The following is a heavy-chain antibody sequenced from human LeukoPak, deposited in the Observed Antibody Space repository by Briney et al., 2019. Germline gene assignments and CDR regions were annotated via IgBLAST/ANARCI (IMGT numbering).Heavy chain of an antibody. D-gene: IGHD5-12*01. CDR1: GFSVSSNF. CDR3: ARDGYGNNYMDV. Sequence: GGSLRFSCAASGFSVSSNFMSWVRQAPGKGLEWVSVIYSGGTTYYADSVKGRFTISRDNSKNTLSLQMNNLRAEDTAVYYCARDGYGNNYMDVWGKGTTVTVSS. V-gene: IGHV3-53*01. CDR2: IYSGGTT. J-gene: IGHJ6*03.